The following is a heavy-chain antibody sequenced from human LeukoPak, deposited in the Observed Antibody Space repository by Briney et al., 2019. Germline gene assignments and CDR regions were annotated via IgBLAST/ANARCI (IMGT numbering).Heavy chain of an antibody. Sequence: GGSLRLSCAASGFTFSSYWMHWVRQAPGKGLVWVSRINSDGSSTSYADSVKGRFTISRDNAKNTLYLQMNSLRAEDAAVYYCARGDCSSTSCYGYYYYYGMDVWGQGTTVTVSS. CDR1: GFTFSSYW. D-gene: IGHD2-2*01. CDR3: ARGDCSSTSCYGYYYYYGMDV. V-gene: IGHV3-74*01. J-gene: IGHJ6*02. CDR2: INSDGSST.